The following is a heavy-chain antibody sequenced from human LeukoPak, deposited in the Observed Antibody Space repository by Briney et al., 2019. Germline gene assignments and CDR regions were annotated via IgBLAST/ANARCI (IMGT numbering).Heavy chain of an antibody. D-gene: IGHD5-18*01. CDR3: ARDLRGYSYGRSPFDY. V-gene: IGHV3-48*01. Sequence: AGPLRLFCAASGFTFCSYSMNWGRQAPCNGLAWVSYISSSSSTIYYADSVKGRFTISRDNAKNSLYLQMNSLRAEDTAVYYCARDLRGYSYGRSPFDYWGQGTLVTVSS. CDR1: GFTFCSYS. CDR2: ISSSSSTI. J-gene: IGHJ4*02.